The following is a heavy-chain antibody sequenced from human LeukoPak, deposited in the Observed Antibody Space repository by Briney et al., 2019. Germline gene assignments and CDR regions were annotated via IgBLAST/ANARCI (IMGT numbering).Heavy chain of an antibody. V-gene: IGHV3-7*03. CDR1: GFTFSSYW. Sequence: GGSLRLSGAASGFTFSSYWMNWARQAPGKGLEWVASINHNGNVNYYVDSVKGRFTISRDNAKNSPYLQMSNLRAEDTAVYFCARGGGLDVWGQGATVTVSS. CDR3: ARGGGLDV. CDR2: INHNGNVN. D-gene: IGHD3-16*01. J-gene: IGHJ6*02.